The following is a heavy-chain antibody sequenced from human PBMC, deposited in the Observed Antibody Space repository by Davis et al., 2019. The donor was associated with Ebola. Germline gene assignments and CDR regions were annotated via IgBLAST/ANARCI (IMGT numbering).Heavy chain of an antibody. CDR2: IIPIFGTA. CDR1: GYTFTSYY. J-gene: IGHJ4*02. Sequence: SVKVSCKASGYTFTSYYMHWVRQAPGQGLEWMGGIIPIFGTANYAQKFQGRVTITADESTSTAYMELSSLRSEDTAVYYCARDNRYCSSTSCYEIYFDYWGQGTLVTVSS. CDR3: ARDNRYCSSTSCYEIYFDY. V-gene: IGHV1-69*13. D-gene: IGHD2-2*01.